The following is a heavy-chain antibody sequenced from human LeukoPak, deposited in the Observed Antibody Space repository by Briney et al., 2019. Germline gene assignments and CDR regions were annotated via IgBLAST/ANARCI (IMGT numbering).Heavy chain of an antibody. CDR1: GYTFTSNH. J-gene: IGHJ5*02. CDR3: AKLAASETGEGS. Sequence: ASVKLSCKASGYTFTSNHIHCVRQAPRQGLEWMGVINPSGDSTSYAQKFQGRVTMTRDTSTSTVYMELSSLRSEDTAIYYCAKLAASETGEGSWGQGTLVTVSS. D-gene: IGHD6-13*01. V-gene: IGHV1-46*01. CDR2: INPSGDST.